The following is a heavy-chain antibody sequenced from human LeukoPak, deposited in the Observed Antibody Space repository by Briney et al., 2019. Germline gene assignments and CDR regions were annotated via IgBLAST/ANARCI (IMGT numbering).Heavy chain of an antibody. CDR2: IRSKANNYAT. Sequence: GGSLKLSCAAAGFSFSDVAVHWVRQASGKGLERVGRIRSKANNYATTYAVSVKGRFTISRDDSKNTTYLQMNSLKSDDTAVYYCTRRDNFDTWGQGTLVTVSS. J-gene: IGHJ5*02. D-gene: IGHD1-1*01. V-gene: IGHV3-73*01. CDR1: GFSFSDVA. CDR3: TRRDNFDT.